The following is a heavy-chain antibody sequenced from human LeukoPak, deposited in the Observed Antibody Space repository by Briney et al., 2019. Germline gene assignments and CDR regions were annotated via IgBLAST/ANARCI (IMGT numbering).Heavy chain of an antibody. CDR3: VKRIDGSGSYYIDY. D-gene: IGHD3-10*01. J-gene: IGHJ4*01. Sequence: GGSLRLSCAASGFTFSSYGMHWVRQAPGKGLEWVAVIWYDGSNKYYADSVKGRFTISRDNSKNTLYLQMNSLRDEDTAVYYCVKRIDGSGSYYIDYWGHGILVTVSS. CDR2: IWYDGSNK. CDR1: GFTFSSYG. V-gene: IGHV3-33*06.